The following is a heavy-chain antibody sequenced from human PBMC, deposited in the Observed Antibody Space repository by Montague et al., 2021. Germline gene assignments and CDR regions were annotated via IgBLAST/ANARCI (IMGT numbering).Heavy chain of an antibody. CDR1: GFTFSNYG. Sequence: SLRLSCAASGFTFSNYGMSWVRQAPGKGLEWVANIKQDGSEKHYVDSVKGRFTISRDNAKNSLYLQMNSLRAGDTAVYFCARDQGQGYCGGDCYVGLDYWGQGTLVTVSS. V-gene: IGHV3-7*01. J-gene: IGHJ4*02. D-gene: IGHD2-21*01. CDR3: ARDQGQGYCGGDCYVGLDY. CDR2: IKQDGSEK.